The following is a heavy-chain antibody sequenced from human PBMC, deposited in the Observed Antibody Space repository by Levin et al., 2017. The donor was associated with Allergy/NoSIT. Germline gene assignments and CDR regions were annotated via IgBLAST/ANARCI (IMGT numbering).Heavy chain of an antibody. CDR3: AKGTTVTTTRLDY. Sequence: GESLKISCAASGFTFSTYAMAWVRQAPGKGLEWVSGIMVSGDTYYADSVKGRFTISRDNSKNTLFLQMNSLRAEDTAVYYCAKGTTVTTTRLDYWGQGTLVTVSS. J-gene: IGHJ4*02. CDR2: IMVSGDT. CDR1: GFTFSTYA. D-gene: IGHD4-17*01. V-gene: IGHV3-23*01.